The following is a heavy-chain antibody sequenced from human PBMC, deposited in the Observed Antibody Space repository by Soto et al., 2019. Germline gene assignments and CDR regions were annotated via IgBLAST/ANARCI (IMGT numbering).Heavy chain of an antibody. V-gene: IGHV3-23*01. J-gene: IGHJ4*02. CDR1: GFTFSSYA. CDR2: TSGSGGST. Sequence: EVQLLEPGGGLVQPGGPLGLSCAASGFTFSSYAMSWVRQAPGKGLEWVSATSGSGGSTYYADSVKGRFTISRDNSKNTLYLQMNSLRGEDTAVYYCAKGQQWLVWRGLFDYWGQGTLVTVSS. CDR3: AKGQQWLVWRGLFDY. D-gene: IGHD6-19*01.